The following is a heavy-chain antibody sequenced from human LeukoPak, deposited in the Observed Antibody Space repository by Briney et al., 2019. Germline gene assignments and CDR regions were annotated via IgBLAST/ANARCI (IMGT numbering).Heavy chain of an antibody. CDR1: GYTFIDYS. J-gene: IGHJ4*02. CDR2: INPNSGDT. CDR3: ARDLGSGFNITLAGTGD. Sequence: ASVKASCKASGYTFIDYSMHWVRQAPGQGLHWMGRINPNSGDTNYAQEFQGRVTMTRDTSISTTYMELSGLRSDDTAVYYCARDLGSGFNITLAGTGDWGQGTLVTVSS. V-gene: IGHV1-2*06. D-gene: IGHD6-19*01.